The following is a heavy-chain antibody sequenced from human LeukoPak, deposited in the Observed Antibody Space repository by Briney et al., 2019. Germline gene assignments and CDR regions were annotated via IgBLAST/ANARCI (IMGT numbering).Heavy chain of an antibody. D-gene: IGHD3-22*01. Sequence: GGSLRLSCEGSGYSFSSFWMHWVRQAPGKGLEWVSVLYIGGGTSYADSVKGRFTISRDTSKNSVYLQMNSLRAEDTAVYYCARDHYDSRGWYWYFDAWGRGALVTVSS. CDR3: ARDHYDSRGWYWYFDA. J-gene: IGHJ2*01. CDR1: GYSFSSFW. CDR2: LYIGGGT. V-gene: IGHV3-53*01.